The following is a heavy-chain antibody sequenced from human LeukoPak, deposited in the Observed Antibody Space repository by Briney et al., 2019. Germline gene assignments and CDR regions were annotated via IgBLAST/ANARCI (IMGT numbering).Heavy chain of an antibody. V-gene: IGHV3-30*02. J-gene: IGHJ6*03. D-gene: IGHD3-10*01. CDR3: AKSGVGFSLDYYYYYYMDV. CDR2: IRYDGSNK. CDR1: GFTFSSHG. Sequence: PGGSLRLSCAASGFTFSSHGMHWVRQAPGRGLEWVAFIRYDGSNKYYADSVKGRFTISRDNSKNTLYLQMNSLRAEDTAVYYCAKSGVGFSLDYYYYYYMDVWGKGTTVTVSS.